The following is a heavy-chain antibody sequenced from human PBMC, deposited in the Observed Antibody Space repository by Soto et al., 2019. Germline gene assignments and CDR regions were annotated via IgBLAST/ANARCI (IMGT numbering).Heavy chain of an antibody. J-gene: IGHJ4*02. Sequence: PWWTTGLSCAASGFTFSSYGMHWVRQAPGKGLEWVAVISYDGSNKYYADSVKGRFTISRDNSKNTLYLQMNSLRAEDTAVYYWSKDRDIVAKYSILPGRLDYWGQGTRV. CDR1: GFTFSSYG. D-gene: IGHD5-12*01. CDR3: SKDRDIVAKYSILPGRLDY. V-gene: IGHV3-30*18. CDR2: ISYDGSNK.